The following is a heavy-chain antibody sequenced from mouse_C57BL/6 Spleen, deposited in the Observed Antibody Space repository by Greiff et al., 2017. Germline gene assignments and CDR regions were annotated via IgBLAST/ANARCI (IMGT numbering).Heavy chain of an antibody. CDR2: IYPRDGST. Sequence: QVQLQQSDAELVKPGASVKISCKVSGYTFTDHTIHWMKQRPEQGLEWIGYIYPRDGSTKYNGKFKGKATLTADKSSSTAYMQLHSLTAEDTAVYFCRINSVVNYYYAMDDWGQGTSVTVSS. J-gene: IGHJ4*01. CDR1: GYTFTDHT. D-gene: IGHD1-1*01. CDR3: RINSVVNYYYAMDD. V-gene: IGHV1-78*01.